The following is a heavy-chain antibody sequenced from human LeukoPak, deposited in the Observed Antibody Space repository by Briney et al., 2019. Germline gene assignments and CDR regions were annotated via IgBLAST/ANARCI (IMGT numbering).Heavy chain of an antibody. J-gene: IGHJ4*02. D-gene: IGHD3-22*01. CDR1: GYMFTSYA. Sequence: ASVKVSCKASGYMFTSYAISWVRQAPGQGLEWMGWISAYNGKTIYAQKFRGRVTMTTDTSTTTAYMELRSLRSDDTAVYYCARHPYYDSSGYYVYWGQGTLVTVSS. V-gene: IGHV1-18*01. CDR3: ARHPYYDSSGYYVY. CDR2: ISAYNGKT.